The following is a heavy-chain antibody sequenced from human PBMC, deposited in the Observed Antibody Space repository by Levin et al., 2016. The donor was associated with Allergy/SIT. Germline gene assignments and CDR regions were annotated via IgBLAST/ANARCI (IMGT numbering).Heavy chain of an antibody. CDR1: GGSISSYY. D-gene: IGHD1-26*01. V-gene: IGHV4-59*01. CDR3: ARVSEYSGSYFDY. CDR2: IYYSGST. J-gene: IGHJ4*02. Sequence: SETLSLTCTVSGGSISSYYWSWIRQPPGKGLEWIGYIYYSGSTNYNPSLKSRVTISVDTSKNQFSLKLSSVTAADTAVYYCARVSEYSGSYFDYWGQGTLVTVSS.